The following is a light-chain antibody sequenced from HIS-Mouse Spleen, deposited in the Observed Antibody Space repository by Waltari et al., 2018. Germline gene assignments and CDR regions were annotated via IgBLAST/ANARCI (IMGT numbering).Light chain of an antibody. CDR3: QQYGSSSALT. V-gene: IGKV3-20*01. CDR1: QSVSSSY. Sequence: EIVLTQSPGTLPLSPGERATLSCRARQSVSSSYLAWYQQKPGQAPRLLIYGASSRATGIPDRFSGSGSGTDFTLTISRLEPEDFAVYYCQQYGSSSALTFGGGTKVEIK. CDR2: GAS. J-gene: IGKJ4*01.